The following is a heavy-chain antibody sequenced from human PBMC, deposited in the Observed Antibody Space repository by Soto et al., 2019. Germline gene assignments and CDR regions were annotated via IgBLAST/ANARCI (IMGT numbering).Heavy chain of an antibody. CDR1: GFTFSDHY. CDR2: TRNKANSYTT. D-gene: IGHD6-19*01. Sequence: EVQLVESGGGLVQPGGSLRLSCAASGFTFSDHYMDWVRQAPGKGLEWVGRTRNKANSYTTEYAASVKGKFTISKDDSKNPLYLQMNNLKTEDTAVYYGARDLISGCYGDAFDLWGQGTMVTVSS. V-gene: IGHV3-72*01. J-gene: IGHJ3*01. CDR3: ARDLISGCYGDAFDL.